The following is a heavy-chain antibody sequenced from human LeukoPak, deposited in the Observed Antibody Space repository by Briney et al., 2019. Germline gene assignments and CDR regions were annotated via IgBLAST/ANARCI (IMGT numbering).Heavy chain of an antibody. D-gene: IGHD2-21*02. V-gene: IGHV3-23*01. CDR1: GFTVSSNY. J-gene: IGHJ4*02. CDR3: AKGQVSATLVRFDY. Sequence: GGSLRLSCAASGFTVSSNYMSWVRQAPGKGLEWVSTMSGSGGSTYNADSVKGRFTISRDNSKNTLYLQMNSLRAEDTAVYYCAKGQVSATLVRFDYWGQGTLVTVSS. CDR2: MSGSGGST.